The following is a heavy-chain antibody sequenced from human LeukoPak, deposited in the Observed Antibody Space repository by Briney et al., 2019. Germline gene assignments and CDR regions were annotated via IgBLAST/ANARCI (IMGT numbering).Heavy chain of an antibody. V-gene: IGHV1-69*05. CDR3: ARAVPPYPERHCSSTSCYDYYYYYMDV. D-gene: IGHD2-2*01. Sequence: SVKVSCKASGGTLSSYAISWVRQAPGQGLAWMGGIIPIFGTVNYAQKFQGRVTITTDESTSTAYMELSSLRSEDTAVYYCARAVPPYPERHCSSTSCYDYYYYYMDVWGKGTTVTVSS. CDR2: IIPIFGTV. J-gene: IGHJ6*03. CDR1: GGTLSSYA.